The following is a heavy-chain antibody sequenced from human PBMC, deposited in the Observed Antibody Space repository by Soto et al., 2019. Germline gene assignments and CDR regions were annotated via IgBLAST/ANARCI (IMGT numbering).Heavy chain of an antibody. D-gene: IGHD1-26*01. V-gene: IGHV3-30*18. CDR1: GFTFSHYA. CDR3: AKEGSHNFDY. J-gene: IGHJ4*02. CDR2: MSYDGSNE. Sequence: GGSLRLSCAASGFTFSHYAMHWVRQAPCKGLEWVALMSYDGSNEYYADSVKGRFTISRDNSKNTLYLQMNSLRAEDTAVYYCAKEGSHNFDYLGQGTLLTVSS.